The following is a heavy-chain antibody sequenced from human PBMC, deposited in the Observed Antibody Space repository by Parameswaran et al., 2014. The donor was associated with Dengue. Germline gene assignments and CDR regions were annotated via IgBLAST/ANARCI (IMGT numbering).Heavy chain of an antibody. CDR3: ARGSQTGDFDY. V-gene: IGHV3-74*01. Sequence: WIRQPPGKGLVWVSRIKSDGSSTSYADSVRGRFTISRDNAKNTLYLQMNSLRVEDTAVYYYARGSQTGDFDYWGQGTLVTVSS. CDR2: IKSDGSST. D-gene: IGHD3-9*01. J-gene: IGHJ4*02.